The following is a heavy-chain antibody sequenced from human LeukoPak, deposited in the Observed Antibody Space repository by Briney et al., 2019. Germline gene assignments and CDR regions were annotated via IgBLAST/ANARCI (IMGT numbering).Heavy chain of an antibody. J-gene: IGHJ4*02. Sequence: GESLKISCKTSGFTFTTHWIAWVRQKPGEGLELMGIIYPGDSDTNYGPAFQGQVTISADKSTNTAYLLWSSLKASDTAMYYCARYYFWTGSYFYDYWGQGTLVTVSS. CDR3: ARYYFWTGSYFYDY. CDR2: IYPGDSDT. V-gene: IGHV5-51*01. CDR1: GFTFTTHW. D-gene: IGHD3/OR15-3a*01.